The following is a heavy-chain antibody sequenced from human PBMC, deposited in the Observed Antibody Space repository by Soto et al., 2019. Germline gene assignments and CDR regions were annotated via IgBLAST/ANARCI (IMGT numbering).Heavy chain of an antibody. J-gene: IGHJ6*03. CDR3: ARVVAATDETEEYYYYYMDV. D-gene: IGHD2-15*01. CDR2: IIPILGIA. CDR1: GGTFSSYT. Sequence: ASVKVSCKASGGTFSSYTISWVRQAPGQGLEWMGRIIPILGIANYAQKFQGRVTITADKSTSTAYMELSSLRSEDTAVYYCARVVAATDETEEYYYYYMDVWGKGTTVTVSS. V-gene: IGHV1-69*02.